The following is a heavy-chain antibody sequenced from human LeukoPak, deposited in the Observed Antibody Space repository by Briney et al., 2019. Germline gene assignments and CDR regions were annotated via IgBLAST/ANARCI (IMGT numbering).Heavy chain of an antibody. D-gene: IGHD3-10*01. J-gene: IGHJ5*01. CDR1: GGSFSRPF. CDR2: IDHSGRT. Sequence: PSETLSLTCAVSGGSFSRPFWSWIRQTPGKGLEWIGEIDHSGRTDYNPSLEGRVTMLVDTSKNQFSLRLTSVTAADTAVYFCARAERRINLARGVFGSHFDSWGQGTLVSVSS. CDR3: ARAERRINLARGVFGSHFDS. V-gene: IGHV4-34*01.